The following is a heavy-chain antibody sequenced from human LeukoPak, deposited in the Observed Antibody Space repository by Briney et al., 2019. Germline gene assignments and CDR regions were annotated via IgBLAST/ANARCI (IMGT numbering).Heavy chain of an antibody. CDR3: AKVVRSSGIDY. J-gene: IGHJ4*02. V-gene: IGHV3-23*01. Sequence: GGSLRLSCAASGFTFSSYATSWVRQPPGKGLEWVSAISGSGGSTYYADSVKGRFTISRDNSKNTLYLQMNSLRAEDTAVYYCAKVVRSSGIDYWGQGTLVTVSS. D-gene: IGHD6-19*01. CDR1: GFTFSSYA. CDR2: ISGSGGST.